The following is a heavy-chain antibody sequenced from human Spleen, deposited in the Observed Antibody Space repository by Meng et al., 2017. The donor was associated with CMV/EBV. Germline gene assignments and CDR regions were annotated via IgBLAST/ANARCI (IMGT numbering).Heavy chain of an antibody. CDR3: AKEASHSSSWYAARIDY. CDR1: GFTFSSYW. Sequence: GESLKISCVASGFTFSSYWMSWVRQAPGKGLEWVANIKQDGGETYYVDSVKGRFTISRDNAKNSLYLQMSSLRAEDTAVYYCAKEASHSSSWYAARIDYWGQGTLVTVSS. D-gene: IGHD6-13*01. J-gene: IGHJ4*02. CDR2: IKQDGGET. V-gene: IGHV3-7*01.